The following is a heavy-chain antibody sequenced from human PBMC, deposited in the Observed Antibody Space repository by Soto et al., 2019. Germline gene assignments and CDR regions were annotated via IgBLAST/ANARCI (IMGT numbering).Heavy chain of an antibody. Sequence: GGSPRLSCAASRVGLSGYRIAWVRQTSGKGLEWVSSIGTSDGYVYYADSVKGRFTISRDNAQNSLYLQMNSLRVEDTAVYYCARFEYSSRWFVDYWGQGTPVTVSS. D-gene: IGHD6-13*01. J-gene: IGHJ4*02. CDR3: ARFEYSSRWFVDY. CDR2: IGTSDGYV. V-gene: IGHV3-21*01. CDR1: RVGLSGYR.